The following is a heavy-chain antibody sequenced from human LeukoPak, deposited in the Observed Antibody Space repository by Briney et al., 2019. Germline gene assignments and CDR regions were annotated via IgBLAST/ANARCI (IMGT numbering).Heavy chain of an antibody. Sequence: GGSLRLSCAASGFTFSSYSMNWVRQAPGKGLEWVSSISSSSSYIYYADSVKGRFTISRDNAKNSLYLQMNSLRAEDTAVYYCARFSSSYYDSSGADYWGHGTLVTVSS. CDR1: GFTFSSYS. J-gene: IGHJ4*01. CDR3: ARFSSSYYDSSGADY. V-gene: IGHV3-21*01. CDR2: ISSSSSYI. D-gene: IGHD3-22*01.